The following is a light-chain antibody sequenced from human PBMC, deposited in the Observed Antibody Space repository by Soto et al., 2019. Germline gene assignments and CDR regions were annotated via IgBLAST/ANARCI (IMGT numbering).Light chain of an antibody. CDR2: AAS. J-gene: IGKJ2*01. CDR3: QQSYIMSEGYT. Sequence: DIQVTQSPSSLSASAGDRVTITCRASQSISNHLNWYQQKPGKAPKLLIYAASSLQSGVPSRFSGSGSGTDFTLTITSLQPADFATYYCQQSYIMSEGYTFGQGTKLEIK. CDR1: QSISNH. V-gene: IGKV1-39*01.